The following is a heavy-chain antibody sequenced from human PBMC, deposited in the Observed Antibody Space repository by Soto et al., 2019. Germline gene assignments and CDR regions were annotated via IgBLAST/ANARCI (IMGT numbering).Heavy chain of an antibody. V-gene: IGHV1-3*05. CDR3: ARSIVVVTALDY. J-gene: IGHJ4*02. CDR1: GYTFTSYA. D-gene: IGHD2-21*02. Sequence: QVQLVQSGAEEKKPGASVKVSCKASGYTFTSYAMHWVRQAPGQRLEGMGWNNAGNGNTKYSQKFQGRVTITRDTSASTPDKELSSLRSEDTAVYYCARSIVVVTALDYWGQGTLVTVSS. CDR2: NNAGNGNT.